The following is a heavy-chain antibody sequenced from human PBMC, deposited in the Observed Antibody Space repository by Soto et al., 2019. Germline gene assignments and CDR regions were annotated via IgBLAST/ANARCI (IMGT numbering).Heavy chain of an antibody. CDR2: ISAYNGNT. J-gene: IGHJ4*02. CDR1: GYTFTSYG. V-gene: IGHV1-18*04. D-gene: IGHD1-1*01. Sequence: ASVKVSCKASGYTFTSYGISWVRQAPGQGLEWMGWISAYNGNTNYAQKLQGRVTMTTDTSITTAYMELSRLRSGDTAVYYCAREPATAKPEGVDFWGQGTLVTVSS. CDR3: AREPATAKPEGVDF.